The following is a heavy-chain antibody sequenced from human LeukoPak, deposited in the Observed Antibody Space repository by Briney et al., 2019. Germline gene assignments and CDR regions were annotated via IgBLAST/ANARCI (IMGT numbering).Heavy chain of an antibody. CDR1: GFTFSNYA. Sequence: PGGSLRLSCAASGFTFSNYAMSWVRQAPGKGLEWVSTISGSGGNTYYADSVKGRFFISRDNSKNTLYLQMNTLGAEDTALYYCAKDWRVNDSNAYPDYWGQGTLVTVSS. J-gene: IGHJ4*02. V-gene: IGHV3-23*01. CDR3: AKDWRVNDSNAYPDY. CDR2: ISGSGGNT. D-gene: IGHD3-22*01.